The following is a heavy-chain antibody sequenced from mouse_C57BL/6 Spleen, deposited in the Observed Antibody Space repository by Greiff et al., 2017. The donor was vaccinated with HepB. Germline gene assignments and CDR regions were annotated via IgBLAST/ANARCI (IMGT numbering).Heavy chain of an antibody. Sequence: QVQLQQSGPELVKPGASVKISCKASGYAFSSSWMNWVKQRPGKGLEWIGRIYPGDGDTNYNGKFKGKATLTADKSSSTAYMQLSSLTSEDSAFYVCAREVYYSNYGYFDVWGTGTTVTVSS. CDR1: GYAFSSSW. CDR3: AREVYYSNYGYFDV. J-gene: IGHJ1*03. D-gene: IGHD2-5*01. CDR2: IYPGDGDT. V-gene: IGHV1-82*01.